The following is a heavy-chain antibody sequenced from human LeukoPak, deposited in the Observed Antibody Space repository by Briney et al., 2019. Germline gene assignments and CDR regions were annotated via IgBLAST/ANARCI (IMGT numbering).Heavy chain of an antibody. V-gene: IGHV3-33*01. CDR2: IWYDGSNK. CDR1: GFTFSSYG. Sequence: PGGSLRLSCAASGFTFSSYGMHWVRQAPGKGLEWVAVIWYDGSNKYYADSVKGRFTISRDNAKNSLYLQMNSLRVEDTAVYYCARTVSYWGQGTLVTVSS. CDR3: ARTVSY. J-gene: IGHJ4*02.